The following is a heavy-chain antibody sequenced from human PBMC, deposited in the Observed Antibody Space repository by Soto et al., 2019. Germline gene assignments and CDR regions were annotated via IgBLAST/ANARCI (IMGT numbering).Heavy chain of an antibody. CDR2: IDPSDSYT. J-gene: IGHJ5*02. Sequence: WESLKISCKGSGYSFTSYWISWVRQMPGKGLEWMGRIDPSDSYTNYSPSFQGHVTISADKSISTAYLQWSSLKASDTAMYYCAIIRGYSRSACFDPWGQGPLVTVST. V-gene: IGHV5-10-1*01. CDR1: GYSFTSYW. D-gene: IGHD6-13*01. CDR3: AIIRGYSRSACFDP.